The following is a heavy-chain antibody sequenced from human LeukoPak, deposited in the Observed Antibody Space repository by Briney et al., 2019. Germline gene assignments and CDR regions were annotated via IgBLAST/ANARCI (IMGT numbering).Heavy chain of an antibody. D-gene: IGHD6-13*01. CDR2: INHSGST. V-gene: IGHV4-39*07. CDR3: ASSYKGQLAL. J-gene: IGHJ4*02. CDR1: GGSISIGYFY. Sequence: PSETLSLTCTVSGGSISIGYFYWTWIRQPPGKGLEWIGEINHSGSTNYNPSLESRVTISVDTSKNQFSLKLSSVTAADTAVYYCASSYKGQLALWGQGTLVTVSS.